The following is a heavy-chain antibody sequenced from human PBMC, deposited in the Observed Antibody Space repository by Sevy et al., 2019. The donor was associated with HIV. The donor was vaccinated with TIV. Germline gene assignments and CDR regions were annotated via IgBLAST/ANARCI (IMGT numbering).Heavy chain of an antibody. V-gene: IGHV3-7*03. J-gene: IGHJ6*02. Sequence: GGSLRLSCAASGFTFSNFWMSWVRQAPGKGLEWVANIKGDGSEKYYMASVKGRFTISRDNAKKSMYLQMNSLRAEDTAIYFCARDCSSTSCLWGLDVWGQGTTVTVSS. CDR1: GFTFSNFW. D-gene: IGHD2-2*01. CDR3: ARDCSSTSCLWGLDV. CDR2: IKGDGSEK.